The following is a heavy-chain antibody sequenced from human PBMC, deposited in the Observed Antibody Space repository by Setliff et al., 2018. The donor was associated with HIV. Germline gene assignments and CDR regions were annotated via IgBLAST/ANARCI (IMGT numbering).Heavy chain of an antibody. CDR2: TNNDGSIT. J-gene: IGHJ4*02. CDR3: ARAPRGYSGYGQFDY. Sequence: PGGSLRLSCAASGFTLSDHWMHWVRQVPGKGLVWVSRTNNDGSITNYADFVKGRFTMSRDSAKNSLSLQMNSLRAEDTAVYYCARAPRGYSGYGQFDYWGQGTLVTVSS. D-gene: IGHD5-12*01. V-gene: IGHV3-74*01. CDR1: GFTLSDHW.